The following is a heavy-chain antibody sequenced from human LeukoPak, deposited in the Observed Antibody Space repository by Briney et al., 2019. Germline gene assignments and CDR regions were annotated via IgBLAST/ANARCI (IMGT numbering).Heavy chain of an antibody. Sequence: GGSLRLSCAASGIIFSSSEMNWVRQAPGKGLEWVSYISGSGASMSYADSVKGRFTISRDNAKNSLYLQMNSLRAEDTALYYCARDRSCSAAGCLDYWGQGTLVTVSS. CDR1: GIIFSSSE. V-gene: IGHV3-48*03. CDR2: ISGSGASM. D-gene: IGHD2-15*01. J-gene: IGHJ4*02. CDR3: ARDRSCSAAGCLDY.